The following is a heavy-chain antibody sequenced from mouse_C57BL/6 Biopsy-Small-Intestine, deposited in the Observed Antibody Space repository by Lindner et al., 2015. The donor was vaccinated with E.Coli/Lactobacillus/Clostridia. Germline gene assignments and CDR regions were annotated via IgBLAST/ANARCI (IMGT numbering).Heavy chain of an antibody. V-gene: IGHV1-82*01. CDR3: AKSSSNYAYYFDY. Sequence: VQLQESGPELVKPGASVKISCKASGYAFSSSWMNWVKQRPGKGLEWIGRIFPGDGGTNYNGKFKGEATLTADKSSTTAYMRLSSLTSEDSAVYFCAKSSSNYAYYFDYWGQGTTLTVSS. D-gene: IGHD2-5*01. J-gene: IGHJ2*01. CDR1: GYAFSSSW. CDR2: IFPGDGGT.